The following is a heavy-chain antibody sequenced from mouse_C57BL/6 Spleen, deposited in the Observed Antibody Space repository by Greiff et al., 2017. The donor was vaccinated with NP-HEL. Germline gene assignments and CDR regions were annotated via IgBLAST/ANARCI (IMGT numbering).Heavy chain of an antibody. J-gene: IGHJ2*01. V-gene: IGHV1S81*02. CDR3: ARIKKIVATYFDY. CDR2: TNPTNGRT. CDR1: GYTFTSYW. Sequence: VQLQQSGADLVKAGASVKMSCKASGYTFTSYWMHWVKQRLGQGLEWFAETNPTNGRTYYNEKFKSKATLTVDKSSSTAYMLLSSPTFEDSAVYYCARIKKIVATYFDYWGQGTTLIVSS. D-gene: IGHD1-1*01.